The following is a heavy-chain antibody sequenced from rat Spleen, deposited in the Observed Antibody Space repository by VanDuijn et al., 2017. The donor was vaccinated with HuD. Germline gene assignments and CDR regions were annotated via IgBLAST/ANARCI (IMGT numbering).Heavy chain of an antibody. CDR3: ERQMYTKDYSYWYFDF. CDR1: GFTFIGYG. D-gene: IGHD1-6*01. CDR2: ISNDGSRT. Sequence: EVQLVESGGGLVQPGRSLKLSCTGSGFTFIGYGMAWVRQAPPRGLEWVATISNDGSRTYYRDSVEGRLTISRNNAKSILYLQMDSLRSDDTATYYCERQMYTKDYSYWYFDFWGPGTMVTVSS. V-gene: IGHV5-29*01. J-gene: IGHJ1*01.